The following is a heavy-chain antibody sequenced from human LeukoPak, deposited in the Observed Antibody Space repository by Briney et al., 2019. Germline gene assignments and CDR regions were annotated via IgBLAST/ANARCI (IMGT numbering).Heavy chain of an antibody. CDR2: INPNSGGT. Sequence: ASVKVSCKASGYTFTGYYMHWVRQAPGQGLEWVGWINPNSGGTNYAQKFQGRVTMTRDTSISTAYMELSRLRSDDTAVYYCARSYYDFWSGYYPFDYWGQGTLVTVSS. CDR1: GYTFTGYY. CDR3: ARSYYDFWSGYYPFDY. D-gene: IGHD3-3*01. J-gene: IGHJ4*02. V-gene: IGHV1-2*02.